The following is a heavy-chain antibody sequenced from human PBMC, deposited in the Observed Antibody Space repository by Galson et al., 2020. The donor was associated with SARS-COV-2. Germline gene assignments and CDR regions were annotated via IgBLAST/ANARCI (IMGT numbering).Heavy chain of an antibody. CDR3: ASLQWLPKAGLYYYYYYMDV. Sequence: SETLSLTCTVSGGSISSSSYYWGWFRQPPGNGLEWIVSIYYSGCTYYNLSLKSRVTISVDTSKNQFSLKLSSVTAADTAVYYCASLQWLPKAGLYYYYYYMDVWGKGTTVTVSS. J-gene: IGHJ6*03. CDR2: IYYSGCT. CDR1: GGSISSSSYY. D-gene: IGHD6-19*01. V-gene: IGHV4-39*07.